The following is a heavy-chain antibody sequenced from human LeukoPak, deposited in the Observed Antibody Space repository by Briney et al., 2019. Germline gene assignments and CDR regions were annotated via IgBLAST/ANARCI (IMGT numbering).Heavy chain of an antibody. V-gene: IGHV4-59*11. CDR2: IYYSRST. D-gene: IGHD6-19*01. CDR1: GGSISSHY. J-gene: IGHJ4*02. Sequence: SETLSLTCTVSGGSISSHYWNWIRQPPGKGLEWIWYIYYSRSTNYNPSLKSRGIISVDTSKNRFSLKLSSVTAADTAVYYCARRVSGWKNNYFDYCGQGTLVTVSS. CDR3: ARRVSGWKNNYFDY.